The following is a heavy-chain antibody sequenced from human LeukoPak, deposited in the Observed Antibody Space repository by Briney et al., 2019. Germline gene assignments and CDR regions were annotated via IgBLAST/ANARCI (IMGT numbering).Heavy chain of an antibody. Sequence: ASVKVSCKASGYSFTGYYIHWVRQAPGQRLEWMGWINPNSGGTNYAQKFQGRVTMTRDTSISTAYMELNRLTSDDTAVYYCAREWSGTIAGAGTGLDYWGQGTLVTVSS. D-gene: IGHD6-13*01. V-gene: IGHV1-2*02. CDR3: AREWSGTIAGAGTGLDY. CDR2: INPNSGGT. CDR1: GYSFTGYY. J-gene: IGHJ4*02.